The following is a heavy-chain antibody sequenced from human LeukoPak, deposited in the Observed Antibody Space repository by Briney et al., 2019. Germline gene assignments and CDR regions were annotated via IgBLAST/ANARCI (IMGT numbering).Heavy chain of an antibody. J-gene: IGHJ4*02. CDR1: GFTFSSYA. V-gene: IGHV3-30*04. D-gene: IGHD6-13*01. Sequence: GRSLRLSCAASGFTFSSYAMHWVRQAPGKGLEWVAVISYDGSNKHYADSVKGRFTISRDNSKNTLYLQMNSLRAEDTAVYYCARAAAGLYYFDYWGQGTLVTVSS. CDR3: ARAAAGLYYFDY. CDR2: ISYDGSNK.